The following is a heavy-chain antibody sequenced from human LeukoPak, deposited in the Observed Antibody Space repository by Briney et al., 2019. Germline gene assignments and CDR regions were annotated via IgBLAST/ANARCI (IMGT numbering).Heavy chain of an antibody. CDR3: AQTVVPPDGFDY. Sequence: ASVKVSCKASGYTFTRYGISWVRQAPGQGLEWMGWISAYNGNTNYAQKLQGRVTMTTDTSTSTAYMELRSLRSDDTAVYYCAQTVVPPDGFDYWGQGTLVTVSS. D-gene: IGHD4-23*01. CDR1: GYTFTRYG. CDR2: ISAYNGNT. V-gene: IGHV1-18*01. J-gene: IGHJ4*02.